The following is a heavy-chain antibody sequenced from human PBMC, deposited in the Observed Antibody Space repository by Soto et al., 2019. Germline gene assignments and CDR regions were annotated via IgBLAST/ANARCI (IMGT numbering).Heavy chain of an antibody. CDR1: GSRFSNYV. D-gene: IGHD2-2*02. CDR3: AREGRGKKAGYNGLVSLGY. V-gene: IGHV1-69*06. CDR2: IIPVFNST. Sequence: ASVKVSCKVSGSRFSNYVISWVRQAPGHGLEWLGRIIPVFNSTKYAQNFQGRVTITADKSTSTASLELSSLRSDDTAVYYCAREGRGKKAGYNGLVSLGYWGQGTLVTVSS. J-gene: IGHJ4*02.